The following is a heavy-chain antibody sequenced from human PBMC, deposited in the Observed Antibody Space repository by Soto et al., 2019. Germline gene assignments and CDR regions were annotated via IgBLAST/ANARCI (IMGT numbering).Heavy chain of an antibody. Sequence: PGGSLRLSCAASGFTFSNAWMSWVRQAPGKGLEWVGRFKSKTDGGTTDYAAPVKGRYTISRDDSKNTLYLQMNSLKTEDTAVYYCTTDGLFYCSTTSCYGMDVWGQGTTVTVSS. D-gene: IGHD2-2*01. V-gene: IGHV3-15*01. J-gene: IGHJ6*02. CDR3: TTDGLFYCSTTSCYGMDV. CDR1: GFTFSNAW. CDR2: FKSKTDGGTT.